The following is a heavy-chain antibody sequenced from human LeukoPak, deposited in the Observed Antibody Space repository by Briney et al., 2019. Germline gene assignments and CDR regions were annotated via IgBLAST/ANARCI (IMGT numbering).Heavy chain of an antibody. Sequence: ASVKVSCKASGYTFTSYHLHWVRQAPVQGLEWMVIINPSGGSPNYAQKFQGRVTMTRDMSTSTVNMELSSLRSEDTAVYYCARAQGSYYHYYMDVWGKGTTVTVSS. CDR1: GYTFTSYH. J-gene: IGHJ6*03. V-gene: IGHV1-46*01. CDR2: INPSGGSP. D-gene: IGHD1-26*01. CDR3: ARAQGSYYHYYMDV.